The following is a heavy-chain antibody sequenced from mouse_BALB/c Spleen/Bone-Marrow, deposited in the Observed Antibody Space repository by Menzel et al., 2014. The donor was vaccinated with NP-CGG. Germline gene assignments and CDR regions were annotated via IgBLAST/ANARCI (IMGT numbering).Heavy chain of an antibody. J-gene: IGHJ2*01. CDR2: IDPSDSYT. Sequence: QVQLQQSGAELVKPGASVKMSCKASGYTFTSYWMHWVKQRPGHGLEWIGLIDPSDSYTSYNQSFKGKATLTVDTSSNTAYMQLSSLTSEDSAVYYCSREDGNHYFDYWGQGTTLAVSS. CDR3: SREDGNHYFDY. V-gene: IGHV1S127*01. CDR1: GYTFTSYW. D-gene: IGHD2-3*01.